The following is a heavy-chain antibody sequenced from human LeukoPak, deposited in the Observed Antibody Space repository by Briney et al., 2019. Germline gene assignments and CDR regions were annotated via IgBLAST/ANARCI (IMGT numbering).Heavy chain of an antibody. CDR3: ARGRRVTRELSTPFDY. V-gene: IGHV3-23*01. CDR1: GFTFSSYA. J-gene: IGHJ4*02. Sequence: HPGGSLRLSCAASGFTFSSYAMSWVRQAPGKVLEWVSAISGSGGSTYYADSVKGRFTISRDNSKNSLYLQMNSLRAEDTAVYYCARGRRVTRELSTPFDYWGQGTLVTVSS. D-gene: IGHD1-26*01. CDR2: ISGSGGST.